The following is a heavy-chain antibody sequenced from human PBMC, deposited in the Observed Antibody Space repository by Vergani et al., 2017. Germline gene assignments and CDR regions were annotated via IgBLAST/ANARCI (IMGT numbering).Heavy chain of an antibody. J-gene: IGHJ4*02. D-gene: IGHD2-2*01. V-gene: IGHV4-59*01. CDR2: IYYSGST. CDR1: GGSISSYY. Sequence: QVQLQESGPGLVKPSQTLSLTCTVSGGSISSYYWSWIRQPPGKGLEWIGYIYYSGSTNYNPSLKSRVTISVDTSKNQFSLKLSSVTAADTAVYYCARDVWIGGSSTSWGQGTLVTVSS. CDR3: ARDVWIGGSSTS.